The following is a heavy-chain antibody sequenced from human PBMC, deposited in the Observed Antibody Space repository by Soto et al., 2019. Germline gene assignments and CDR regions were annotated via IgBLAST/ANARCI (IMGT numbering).Heavy chain of an antibody. CDR1: GGPIKTGDYY. V-gene: IGHV4-30-4*01. Sequence: PSETLSLTCNVSGGPIKTGDYYWNWIRQPPGKGLEWIGYVFYSGATNYSPSLKSRAAISMDTSKNQFSLSLTSVTAAGTAVYYCARAGFSYGRLLFWGQGIRVTVSS. CDR2: VFYSGAT. CDR3: ARAGFSYGRLLF. J-gene: IGHJ4*02. D-gene: IGHD3-10*01.